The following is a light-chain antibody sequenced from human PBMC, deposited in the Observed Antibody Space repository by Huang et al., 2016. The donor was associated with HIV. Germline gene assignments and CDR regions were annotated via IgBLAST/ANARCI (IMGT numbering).Light chain of an antibody. Sequence: DIQMTQSPSSLSASVGDRVTITCRASQSVSSYLNWFQQKPGRAPKLLISAASSLQSWVPSRFSGSGSGTDFTLTITSLQPEDFGTYYCQQSHSTPLSFGPGTKVEIK. J-gene: IGKJ3*01. CDR2: AAS. V-gene: IGKV1-39*01. CDR3: QQSHSTPLS. CDR1: QSVSSY.